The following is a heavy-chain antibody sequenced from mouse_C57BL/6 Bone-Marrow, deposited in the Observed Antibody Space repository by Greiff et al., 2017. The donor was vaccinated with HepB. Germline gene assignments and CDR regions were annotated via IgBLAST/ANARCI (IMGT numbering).Heavy chain of an antibody. J-gene: IGHJ3*01. CDR3: SLYRNYSWFAY. Sequence: EVNVVESGGGLVQPGGSMKLSCVASGFTFSNYWMNWVRQSPEKGLEWVAQIRLKSDNDATHYAESAKGRFTISRDDSNSSVDLQINNLRAEDTGIYYCSLYRNYSWFAYWGQGTLVTVSA. CDR2: IRLKSDNDAT. D-gene: IGHD2-1*01. CDR1: GFTFSNYW. V-gene: IGHV6-3*01.